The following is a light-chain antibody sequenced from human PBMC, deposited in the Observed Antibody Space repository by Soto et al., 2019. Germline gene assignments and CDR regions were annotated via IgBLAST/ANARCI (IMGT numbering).Light chain of an antibody. Sequence: EILLTQSPSTLSVSPGERATLSCGASQSVSSNLAWYQQKPGQAPRLLIYGASTRATGIPARFRGSGSGTDFTLTISSLQPEDFETYYCQQANSFPLTFGGGTKVDIK. V-gene: IGKV3-15*01. CDR1: QSVSSN. CDR2: GAS. CDR3: QQANSFPLT. J-gene: IGKJ4*01.